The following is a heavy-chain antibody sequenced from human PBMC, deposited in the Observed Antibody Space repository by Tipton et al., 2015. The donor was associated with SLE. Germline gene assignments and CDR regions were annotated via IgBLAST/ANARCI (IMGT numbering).Heavy chain of an antibody. V-gene: IGHV4-59*01. CDR3: ARDLAARGGHYFDY. CDR2: IYYSGST. D-gene: IGHD6-6*01. Sequence: TLSLTCTVSGGSISSYYWSWIRQPPGKGLEWIEYIYYSGSTNYNPSLKSRVTISVDTSKNQFSLKLSSVTAADTAVYYCARDLAARGGHYFDYWGQGTLVTVSS. CDR1: GGSISSYY. J-gene: IGHJ4*02.